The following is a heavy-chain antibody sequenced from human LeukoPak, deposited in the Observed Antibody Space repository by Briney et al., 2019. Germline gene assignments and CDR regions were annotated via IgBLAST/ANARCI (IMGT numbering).Heavy chain of an antibody. D-gene: IGHD3-10*01. CDR2: INHSGST. CDR1: GGSFSGYY. J-gene: IGHJ6*03. CDR3: ARERTYYYASGSPLRNYYYMDV. V-gene: IGHV4-34*01. Sequence: PSETLSLTCAVYGGSFSGYYWSWIRQPPGKGLEWIGEINHSGSTNYNPSLKSRVTISVDTSKNQFSLKLSSVTAADTAVYYCARERTYYYASGSPLRNYYYMDVWDKGTTVTVSS.